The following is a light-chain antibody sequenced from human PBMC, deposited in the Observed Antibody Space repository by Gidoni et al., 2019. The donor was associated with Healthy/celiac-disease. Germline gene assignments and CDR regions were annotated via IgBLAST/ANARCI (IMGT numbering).Light chain of an antibody. CDR3: QQYNNWPGT. V-gene: IGKV3D-15*03. CDR1: QSVSSN. CDR2: GAS. Sequence: EIVMTQSPATLSVSPGERATLSCRASQSVSSNLAWYQQKPGQAPRLLIYGASIRATGIPARFSGSGSGTEFTLTISIRQSEDFAVYYCQQYNNWPGTFGPGTKVDIK. J-gene: IGKJ3*01.